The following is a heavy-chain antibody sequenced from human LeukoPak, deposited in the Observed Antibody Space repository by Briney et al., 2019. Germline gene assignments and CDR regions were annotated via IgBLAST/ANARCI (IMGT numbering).Heavy chain of an antibody. J-gene: IGHJ4*02. D-gene: IGHD2-15*01. V-gene: IGHV3-23*01. CDR1: GFTFSDYV. Sequence: PAGSLRLSCAASGFTFSDYVMVWVRQAPGKGLEWVSGITASGDRTFYGDSVRGRFTMSRDNSKNTVYLQMNSLRVDDTAVYYCARRDIVVVVSASDYWGQGTLVTVSS. CDR3: ARRDIVVVVSASDY. CDR2: ITASGDRT.